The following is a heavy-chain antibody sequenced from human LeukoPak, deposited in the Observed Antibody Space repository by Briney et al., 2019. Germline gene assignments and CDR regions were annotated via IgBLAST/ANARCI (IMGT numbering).Heavy chain of an antibody. J-gene: IGHJ4*02. D-gene: IGHD1-26*01. Sequence: GGSLRLSCAASGFIFSSYATSWVRQAPGKGLEWVSVIGGSGTSTYYADSVKGRFTISRDNSENMLYLQMNSLRVEDTAIYYCAKESYSGTSDYWGQGTLVTVSS. CDR3: AKESYSGTSDY. CDR1: GFIFSSYA. V-gene: IGHV3-23*01. CDR2: IGGSGTST.